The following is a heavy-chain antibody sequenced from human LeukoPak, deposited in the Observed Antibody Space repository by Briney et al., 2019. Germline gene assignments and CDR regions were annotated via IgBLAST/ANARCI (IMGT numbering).Heavy chain of an antibody. CDR3: ARGPPEGVLSLHGEDY. CDR2: VNLNSGGT. J-gene: IGHJ4*02. V-gene: IGHV1-2*02. Sequence: ASVKVSCKASGYTFTGYYMHWVRQAPGQGLEWMGWVNLNSGGTNYAQKFQGSVTMTRDTSISTAYMELSRLRSDDPALYYRARGPPEGVLSLHGEDYWGPGTLVTVSS. D-gene: IGHD3-16*02. CDR1: GYTFTGYY.